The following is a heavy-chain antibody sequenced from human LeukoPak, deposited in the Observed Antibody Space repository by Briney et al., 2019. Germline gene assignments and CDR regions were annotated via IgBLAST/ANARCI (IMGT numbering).Heavy chain of an antibody. J-gene: IGHJ6*03. CDR1: NYPITSDYY. V-gene: IGHV4-38-2*01. CDR2: SFHSGIA. Sequence: SETLSLTCAVSNYPITSDYYGVWIRQPPGQGLEWIGQSFHSGIAHYNPSLKRRVTMFVDTSRSQFSVNLNSVTVADTAVYFCGRAGFGTAYNRFYYYMDVWGKATPVTVSS. CDR3: GRAGFGTAYNRFYYYMDV. D-gene: IGHD3-16*01.